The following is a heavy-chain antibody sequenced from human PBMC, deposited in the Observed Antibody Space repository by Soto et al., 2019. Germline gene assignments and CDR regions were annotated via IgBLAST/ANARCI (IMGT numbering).Heavy chain of an antibody. CDR3: ATRRGYSYGDDAFDI. Sequence: GESLKIACKGSGYSFTSYWISCGLQMPVKGLEWMGRIDPSDSYTNYSPSFQGHVTISADKSISTAYLQWSSLKASDTAMYYCATRRGYSYGDDAFDIWGQGTMVTVSS. CDR2: IDPSDSYT. V-gene: IGHV5-10-1*01. D-gene: IGHD5-18*01. CDR1: GYSFTSYW. J-gene: IGHJ3*02.